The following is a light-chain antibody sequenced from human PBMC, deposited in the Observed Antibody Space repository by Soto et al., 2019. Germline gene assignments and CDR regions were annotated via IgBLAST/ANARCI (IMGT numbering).Light chain of an antibody. Sequence: EIVLTQSPATLSLSPGERAILSCRASQSVSSYLAWYQQKPGQAPRLLIYDASNRATGIPARFSGSGSGTDFTLTISSLEPEDFAVYYCQQRSNWPPNTFGGGTKVEIK. CDR1: QSVSSY. J-gene: IGKJ4*01. V-gene: IGKV3-11*01. CDR2: DAS. CDR3: QQRSNWPPNT.